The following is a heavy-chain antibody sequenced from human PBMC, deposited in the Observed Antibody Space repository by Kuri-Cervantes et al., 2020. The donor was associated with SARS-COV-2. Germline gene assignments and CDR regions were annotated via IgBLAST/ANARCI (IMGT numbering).Heavy chain of an antibody. CDR1: GFTFSDYY. V-gene: IGHV3-11*03. CDR3: AVIQNSGSYSTRSSYFDY. D-gene: IGHD1-26*01. CDR2: ISSSSSYK. J-gene: IGHJ4*02. Sequence: GGSLRLSCAASGFTFSDYYMSWIRQAPGKGLEWVSYISSSSSYKNYADSVKGRFTISRDNAKNSLHLQMNSLRAEDTAVYYCAVIQNSGSYSTRSSYFDYWGQGTLVTVSS.